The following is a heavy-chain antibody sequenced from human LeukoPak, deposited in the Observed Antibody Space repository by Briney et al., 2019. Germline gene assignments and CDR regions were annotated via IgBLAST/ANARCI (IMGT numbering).Heavy chain of an antibody. CDR2: IIPILGIA. CDR3: ARGPLTGVTLFDY. Sequence: ASVKVSCKASGGTFSSYAISWVRQAPGQGLEWMGRIIPILGIANYAQKFQGRVTITADKSTSTAYMELSSLRSEDTAVYYCARGPLTGVTLFDYWGQGTLVIVSS. CDR1: GGTFSSYA. V-gene: IGHV1-69*04. D-gene: IGHD3-10*01. J-gene: IGHJ4*02.